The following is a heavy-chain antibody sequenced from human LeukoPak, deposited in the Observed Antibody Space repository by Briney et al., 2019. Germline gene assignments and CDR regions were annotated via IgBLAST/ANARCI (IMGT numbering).Heavy chain of an antibody. CDR1: GGSISSSSYY. CDR2: IYYSGST. J-gene: IGHJ5*01. CDR3: ARLATPSTMAARGRSWFES. D-gene: IGHD6-6*01. V-gene: IGHV4-39*07. Sequence: SETLSLTCTVSGGSISSSSYYWGWSRQPPGKGLEWIGSIYYSGSTYYNPSLKSRVTISVDTSKNQFSLKLNSVTAADTAVYYCARLATPSTMAARGRSWFESWGQGTLVTVSS.